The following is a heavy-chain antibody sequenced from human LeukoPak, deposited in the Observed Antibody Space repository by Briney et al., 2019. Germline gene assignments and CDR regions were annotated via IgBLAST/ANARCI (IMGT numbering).Heavy chain of an antibody. V-gene: IGHV4-39*01. J-gene: IGHJ4*02. CDR2: FYYRGST. Sequence: PSETLSLTCSVSGGSINTNPNYWGWIRQPPGKGLEWIGCFYYRGSTYYNPSLRSRVTVFGDSSQSQFSLKLTSVTAADTAVYYCARGGSYHWNWWGQGTLVTVSS. CDR1: GGSINTNPNY. D-gene: IGHD3-16*02. CDR3: ARGGSYHWNW.